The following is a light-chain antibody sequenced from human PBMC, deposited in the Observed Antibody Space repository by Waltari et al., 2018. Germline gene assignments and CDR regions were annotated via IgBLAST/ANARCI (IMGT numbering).Light chain of an antibody. CDR1: QDISNY. Sequence: DIQMTQSPSSLSASVGDRVTIPCQASQDISNYLNWYQQKPGKAPKLLSYDASNLETGVLSRFSGSGSGTDFTFTISSLQPEDIATYYCQQCDNVPLTFGGGTKVEIK. J-gene: IGKJ4*01. CDR3: QQCDNVPLT. CDR2: DAS. V-gene: IGKV1-33*01.